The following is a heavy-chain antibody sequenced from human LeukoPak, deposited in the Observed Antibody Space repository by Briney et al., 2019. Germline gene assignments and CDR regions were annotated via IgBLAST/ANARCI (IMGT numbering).Heavy chain of an antibody. CDR2: ISSSSTHI. CDR3: ARSEHSSSSFDY. CDR1: GFTLSSYS. D-gene: IGHD6-6*01. J-gene: IGHJ4*02. V-gene: IGHV3-21*01. Sequence: GGSLRLSCAASGFTLSSYSMNWVRQAPGKGLEWVSYISSSSTHIYYADSVKGRFTISRDNARNSLYLQMNSLRAEDTAIYYCARSEHSSSSFDYWGQGTLGTVSS.